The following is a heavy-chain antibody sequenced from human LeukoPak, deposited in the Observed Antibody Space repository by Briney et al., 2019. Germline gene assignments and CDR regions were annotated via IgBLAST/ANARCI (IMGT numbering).Heavy chain of an antibody. J-gene: IGHJ4*02. D-gene: IGHD4-17*01. V-gene: IGHV3-9*01. CDR1: GFTFDDYA. CDR3: AKGSPDYGDFFDY. CDR2: ISWNSGSI. Sequence: PGGSLRLSCVASGFTFDDYAMHWVRQAPGKGLEWVSGISWNSGSIGYADSVKGRFTISRDNAKNSLYLQMNSLRAEDTALYYCAKGSPDYGDFFDYWGQGTLVTVSS.